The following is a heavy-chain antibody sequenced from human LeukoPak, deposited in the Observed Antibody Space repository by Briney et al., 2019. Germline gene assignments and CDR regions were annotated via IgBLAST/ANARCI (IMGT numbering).Heavy chain of an antibody. D-gene: IGHD3-10*01. CDR2: IYYSGST. V-gene: IGHV4-39*01. CDR3: ARGGSVSLWFGEPHFDY. Sequence: PSETLSLTCTVSGGSISSSSYYWGWIRQPPGKGLEWIGSIYYSGSTYYNPSLKSRVTISVDTSKNQFSLKLSSVTAADTAVYYCARGGSVSLWFGEPHFDYWGQGTLVTVSS. J-gene: IGHJ4*02. CDR1: GGSISSSSYY.